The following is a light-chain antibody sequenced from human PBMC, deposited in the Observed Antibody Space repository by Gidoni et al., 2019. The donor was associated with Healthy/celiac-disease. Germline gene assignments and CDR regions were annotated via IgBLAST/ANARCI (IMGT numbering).Light chain of an antibody. CDR1: QSVSSSY. CDR3: QQYGSSPRYT. CDR2: GAS. Sequence: EIVLTQSPGTLSLSPGERATLSCSASQSVSSSYLAWYQQKPGQAPRLLIYGASSRATGIPDRFSGSGSGTDFTLTISRLEPADFAVYYCQQYGSSPRYTFGQGTKLEIK. V-gene: IGKV3-20*01. J-gene: IGKJ2*01.